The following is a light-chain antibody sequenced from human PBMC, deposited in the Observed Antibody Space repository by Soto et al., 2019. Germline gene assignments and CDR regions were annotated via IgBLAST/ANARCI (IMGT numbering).Light chain of an antibody. Sequence: EIVLTQSAGTLSLSPGERPTLSYRSSQTLSNSFIAWYQQKPGQAPRLLIYDTSSRATGVPDRYSASGSGTDFTLTISRLEPEDFAVFFCQQYGTSEIIFGRGTRLEIK. J-gene: IGKJ5*01. V-gene: IGKV3-20*01. CDR3: QQYGTSEII. CDR2: DTS. CDR1: QTLSNSF.